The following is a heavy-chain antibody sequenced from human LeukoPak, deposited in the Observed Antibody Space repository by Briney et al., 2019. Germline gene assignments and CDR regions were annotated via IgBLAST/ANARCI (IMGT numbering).Heavy chain of an antibody. V-gene: IGHV5-51*01. Sequence: KGGESLKISCKGSGYSFTSYWIGWVRQLPGKGLEWMGIIYPGDSDTRYSPSFQGQVTISADKSISTAYLQWSSLKASDTAMYYCASTTVTAREKYYFEYWGQGTLVTVSS. D-gene: IGHD4-17*01. CDR3: ASTTVTAREKYYFEY. CDR2: IYPGDSDT. CDR1: GYSFTSYW. J-gene: IGHJ4*02.